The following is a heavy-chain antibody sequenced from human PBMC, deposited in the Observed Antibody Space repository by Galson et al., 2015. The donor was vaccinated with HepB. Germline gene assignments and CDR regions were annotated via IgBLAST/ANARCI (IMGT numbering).Heavy chain of an antibody. V-gene: IGHV4-61*01. Sequence: ETLSLTCTVSGGSVSSGSYYWSWIRQPPGKGLEWIGYIYYSGSTNYNPSLKSRVTISVDTSKNQFSLKLSSVTATDTAVYYCARVPPPVYGDQNDYWGQGTLVTVSS. CDR3: ARVPPPVYGDQNDY. D-gene: IGHD4-17*01. CDR1: GGSVSSGSYY. J-gene: IGHJ4*02. CDR2: IYYSGST.